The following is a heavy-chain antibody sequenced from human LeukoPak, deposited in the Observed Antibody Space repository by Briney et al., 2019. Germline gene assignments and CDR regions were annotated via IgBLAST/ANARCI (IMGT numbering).Heavy chain of an antibody. CDR2: TYYRSQWYY. CDR1: GESVSSTGAS. D-gene: IGHD5-24*01. Sequence: SQTLSLTCAISGESVSSTGASWNWITQSPSRGLEWLGRTYYRSQWYYEYALSVKSRIIVAPDTSKNQFSLQLNSVTPEDTAVYYCVRGNYNFDYWGQGSLVTVSS. J-gene: IGHJ4*02. V-gene: IGHV6-1*01. CDR3: VRGNYNFDY.